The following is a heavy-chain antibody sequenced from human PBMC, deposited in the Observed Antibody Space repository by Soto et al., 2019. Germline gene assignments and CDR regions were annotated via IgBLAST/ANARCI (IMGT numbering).Heavy chain of an antibody. V-gene: IGHV1-46*01. CDR3: ARRGACISTSCSLDY. J-gene: IGHJ4*02. CDR1: GYTFSNFA. CDR2: INPSGGST. Sequence: ASVKVSCKASGYTFSNFAMHWVRQAPGQGLEWMGIINPSGGSTTYAQKFQGRVTMTRDTSTSTVYMELSSLRSEDTAVYYCARRGACISTSCSLDYWGQGTLVTVSS. D-gene: IGHD2-2*01.